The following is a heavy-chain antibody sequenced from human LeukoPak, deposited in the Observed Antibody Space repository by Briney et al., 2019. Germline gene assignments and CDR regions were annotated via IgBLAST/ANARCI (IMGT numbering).Heavy chain of an antibody. CDR2: ISGSGGST. CDR3: AKDLRRAGSGYWFGPVGY. V-gene: IGHV3-23*01. CDR1: GVTFSSYA. J-gene: IGHJ4*02. D-gene: IGHD5-12*01. Sequence: GGSLRLSCAASGVTFSSYAMSWVRQAPGKGLEWVSAISGSGGSTYYADSVKGRFTISRDNSKNTLYLQMNSLRAEDTAVYYCAKDLRRAGSGYWFGPVGYWGQGTLVTVSS.